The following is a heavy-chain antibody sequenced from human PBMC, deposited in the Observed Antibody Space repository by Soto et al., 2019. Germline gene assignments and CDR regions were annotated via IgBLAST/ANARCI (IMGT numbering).Heavy chain of an antibody. J-gene: IGHJ6*02. CDR1: GGTFSSYA. CDR2: IIPIFGTA. CDR3: ARVESIAVAGYYYYGMDV. D-gene: IGHD6-19*01. Sequence: EASVKVSCKASGGTFSSYAISWVRQAPGQGLEWMGGIIPIFGTANYAQKFQGRVTITADESTSTAYMELSSLRSEDTAVYYCARVESIAVAGYYYYGMDVWGQGTTVTVSS. V-gene: IGHV1-69*13.